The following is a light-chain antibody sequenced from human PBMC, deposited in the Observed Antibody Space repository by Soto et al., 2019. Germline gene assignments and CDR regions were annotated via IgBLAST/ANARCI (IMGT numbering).Light chain of an antibody. CDR3: QVWDNSSDTYV. CDR2: DNS. Sequence: SYELTQPPSVSVAPGQTTTITCGGNNIGRKSVHWYQQKPGQAPVLVVYDNSDRPSGIPERFSGSNSGNTATLTISRVEAGDEADYYCQVWDNSSDTYVFGSGTKVTVL. CDR1: NIGRKS. V-gene: IGLV3-21*02. J-gene: IGLJ1*01.